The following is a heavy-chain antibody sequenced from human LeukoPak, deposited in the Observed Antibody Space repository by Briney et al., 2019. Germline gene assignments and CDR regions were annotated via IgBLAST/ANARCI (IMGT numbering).Heavy chain of an antibody. D-gene: IGHD3-10*01. CDR2: ISYDGSNE. V-gene: IGHV3-30*18. CDR1: GFTFSSYG. CDR3: AKGGDQAAFDI. Sequence: GGSLRLSCAASGFTFSSYGMHWVRQAPGKGLEWVAVISYDGSNEYYADSVKGRFTISRDNSKNTLYLQMNSLRAEDTAVYYCAKGGDQAAFDIWGQGTMVTVSS. J-gene: IGHJ3*02.